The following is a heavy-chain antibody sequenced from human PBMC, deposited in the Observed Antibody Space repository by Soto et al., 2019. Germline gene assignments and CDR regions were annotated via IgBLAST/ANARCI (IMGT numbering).Heavy chain of an antibody. CDR1: GFTFSSYS. CDR3: ARDFFDSSDYTTNWFDP. Sequence: PGGSLRLSCAASGFTFSSYSMHWVRQAPGKGLEWVAVIWYDGSNKYYAVSVKGRFTISRDNSKNTLYLQMNSLRAADAALYYCARDFFDSSDYTTNWFDPWGQGTLVTVSS. J-gene: IGHJ5*02. CDR2: IWYDGSNK. D-gene: IGHD3-22*01. V-gene: IGHV3-33*01.